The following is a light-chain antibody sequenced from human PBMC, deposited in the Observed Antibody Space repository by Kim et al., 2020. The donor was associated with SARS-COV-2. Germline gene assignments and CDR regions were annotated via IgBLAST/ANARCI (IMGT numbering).Light chain of an antibody. V-gene: IGLV3-1*01. CDR1: KLGDKY. J-gene: IGLJ3*02. Sequence: SYELTQPPSVSVSPGQTATITCSGDKLGDKYAYWYQQRPGQSPVLVIYEDDKRPSGIPDRFSGSNSGKTAALTISGTQAMDEADYYCQAWASTTVFGGGT. CDR3: QAWASTTV. CDR2: EDD.